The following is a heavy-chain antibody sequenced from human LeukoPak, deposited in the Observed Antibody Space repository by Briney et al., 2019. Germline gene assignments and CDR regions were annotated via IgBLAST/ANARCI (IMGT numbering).Heavy chain of an antibody. J-gene: IGHJ5*02. CDR3: ARDNSVGDNAWWFDP. D-gene: IGHD1-26*01. Sequence: ASVKVSCKASGYIFTDYYIHWVRQAPGQGLEWMGLINPTGGSTGYAQKFQGRVTMTRDTSTSTDYMELSSLRSEDTAIYYCARDNSVGDNAWWFDPWGQGTLVTVSS. CDR2: INPTGGST. V-gene: IGHV1-46*01. CDR1: GYIFTDYY.